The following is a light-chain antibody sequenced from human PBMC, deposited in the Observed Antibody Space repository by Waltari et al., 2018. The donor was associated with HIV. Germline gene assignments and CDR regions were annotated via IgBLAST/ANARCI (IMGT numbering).Light chain of an antibody. CDR3: SSYTTRNTRV. V-gene: IGLV2-14*01. Sequence: QSALTQPASVSGYPGQSITISCTGTSSDGGVYNFFSWYQQHPGKAPKPMIYEVSNRPSGVSNRFSGSKSGNTASLTISGLQAEDEADYYCSSYTTRNTRVFGGGTTLTVL. CDR1: SSDGGVYNF. J-gene: IGLJ3*02. CDR2: EVS.